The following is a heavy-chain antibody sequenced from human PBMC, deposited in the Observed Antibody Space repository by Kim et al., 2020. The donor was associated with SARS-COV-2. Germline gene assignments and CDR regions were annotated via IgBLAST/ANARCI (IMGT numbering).Heavy chain of an antibody. V-gene: IGHV1-46*01. CDR3: ARDHNSYIVATITLDY. CDR1: GYTFTSYY. Sequence: ASVKVSCKASGYTFTSYYMHWVRQAPGQGLEWMGIINPSGGSTSYAQKFQGRVTMTRDTSTSTVYMELSSLRSEDTAVYYCARDHNSYIVATITLDYWGQGTLVTVSS. D-gene: IGHD5-12*01. CDR2: INPSGGST. J-gene: IGHJ4*02.